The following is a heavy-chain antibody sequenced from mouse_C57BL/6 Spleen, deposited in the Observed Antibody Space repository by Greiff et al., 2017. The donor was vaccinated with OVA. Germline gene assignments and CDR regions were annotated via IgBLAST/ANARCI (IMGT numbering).Heavy chain of an antibody. J-gene: IGHJ1*03. Sequence: QVQLKESGPGLVQPSQSLSITCTASGFSLTSYGVHWVRQSPGKGLEWLGVIWRGGSTDYNAAFMSRLSINKDNSNSQVFFKMSSQQADNTAIYCCTNNCVEGYFDVWGTGTTVTVSS. V-gene: IGHV2-5*01. CDR3: TNNCVEGYFDV. CDR2: IWRGGST. CDR1: GFSLTSYG.